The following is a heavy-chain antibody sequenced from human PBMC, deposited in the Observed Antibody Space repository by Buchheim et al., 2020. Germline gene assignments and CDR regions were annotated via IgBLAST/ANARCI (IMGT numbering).Heavy chain of an antibody. D-gene: IGHD3-22*01. CDR2: ISDSGRTK. J-gene: IGHJ4*02. V-gene: IGHV3-48*03. CDR3: ASLYRYDSSGYYPFDY. CDR1: GFTFNNYE. Sequence: EVQVVESGGGLVQPGGSLRLSCAASGFTFNNYEMNWVRQAPGKGLEWVAYISDSGRTKYYADSVKGRFTISRDNAKNSLYLQMNSLRAEDTAVYYCASLYRYDSSGYYPFDYWGQGTL.